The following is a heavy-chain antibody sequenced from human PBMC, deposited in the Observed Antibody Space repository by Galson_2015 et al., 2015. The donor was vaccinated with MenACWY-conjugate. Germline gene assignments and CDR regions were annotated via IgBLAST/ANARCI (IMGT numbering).Heavy chain of an antibody. CDR3: AKGANYYDSGGKRYDAFDI. D-gene: IGHD3-22*01. Sequence: SLRLSCAASGFTFSKCAMSWVRQAPGKGLEWVLGISASGGDIDYADSVKGRFTISRDNSKNTVYLQMNSLRAEDTAVYHCAKGANYYDSGGKRYDAFDIWGQGTMVTVSS. CDR2: ISASGGDI. CDR1: GFTFSKCA. J-gene: IGHJ3*02. V-gene: IGHV3-23*01.